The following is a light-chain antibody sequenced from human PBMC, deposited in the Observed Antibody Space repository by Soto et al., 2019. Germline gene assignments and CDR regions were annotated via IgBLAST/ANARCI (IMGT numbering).Light chain of an antibody. CDR1: QNIFTY. J-gene: IGKJ2*01. CDR3: QHSYSSPT. CDR2: TTS. V-gene: IGKV1-39*01. Sequence: DIQVTQSPSSLSASVGDRVTITCRASQNIFTYLNWYQQRPGKAPNHLIYTTSNLQSGVPSRFSGSGSGTDFTLTISSLQPEDFATYYCQHSYSSPTFGRGTKVEIK.